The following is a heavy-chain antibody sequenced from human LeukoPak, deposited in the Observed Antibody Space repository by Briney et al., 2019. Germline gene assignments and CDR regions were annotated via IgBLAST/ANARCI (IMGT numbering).Heavy chain of an antibody. CDR3: AQGGGHCGGDCFFYFDN. CDR2: ISGSGTNT. Sequence: GGSLTLSCAVAAFTLSTNHMTWVRQAAGRVLEWVSSISGSGTNTYYADSVTGRSTISRHTSEHPLYLQMKSLRAEDTAVYHCAQGGGHCGGDCFFYFDNWGPGTLVTVSS. CDR1: AFTLSTNH. J-gene: IGHJ4*02. D-gene: IGHD2-21*02. V-gene: IGHV3-23*01.